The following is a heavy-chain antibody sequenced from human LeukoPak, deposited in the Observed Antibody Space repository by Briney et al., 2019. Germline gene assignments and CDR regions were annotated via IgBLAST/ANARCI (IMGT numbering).Heavy chain of an antibody. J-gene: IGHJ4*02. D-gene: IGHD3-22*01. V-gene: IGHV3-30-3*01. CDR1: GFTFSSYA. CDR2: ISYDGSNK. Sequence: GGSLRLSCAASGFTFSSYAMHWDRQAPGKGLEWVAVISYDGSNKYYADSVKGRFTIPRDNSKNTLYLQMNSLKAEDTAVYYCAKVDYYDSSGYYDYWGQGTLVTVSS. CDR3: AKVDYYDSSGYYDY.